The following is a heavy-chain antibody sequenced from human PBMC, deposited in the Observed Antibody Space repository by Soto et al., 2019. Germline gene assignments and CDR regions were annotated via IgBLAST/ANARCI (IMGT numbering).Heavy chain of an antibody. CDR1: GFTFSSYW. Sequence: HPGGSLRLSCAASGFTFSSYWMSWVRQAPGKGLEWVANIKQDGSEKYYVDSVKGRFTISRDNAKNSLYLQMNSLRAEDTSVYYCASKGSWNPPGYFGMDVWGQGTTVTVSS. D-gene: IGHD2-15*01. CDR2: IKQDGSEK. V-gene: IGHV3-7*01. J-gene: IGHJ6*02. CDR3: ASKGSWNPPGYFGMDV.